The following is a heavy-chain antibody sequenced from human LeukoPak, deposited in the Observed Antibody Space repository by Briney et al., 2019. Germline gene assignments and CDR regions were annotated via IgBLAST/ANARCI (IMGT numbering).Heavy chain of an antibody. D-gene: IGHD5-18*01. J-gene: IGHJ6*02. CDR3: TRGPTQQWLYYGMDV. V-gene: IGHV3-49*04. Sequence: GGSLRLSCTASGFTFGDHAMSWVRQAPGKGLEWVGFIRSKTYGGTTEYAASVKGRFTISRDDSKSIAYLQMNSLKTEDTAVYYCTRGPTQQWLYYGMDVWGQGTTVTVSS. CDR1: GFTFGDHA. CDR2: IRSKTYGGTT.